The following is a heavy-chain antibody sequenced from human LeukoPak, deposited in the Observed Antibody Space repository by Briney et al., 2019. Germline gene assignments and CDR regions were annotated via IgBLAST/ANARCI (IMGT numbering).Heavy chain of an antibody. V-gene: IGHV3-33*01. Sequence: PGGSLRLSCAASGFTFSNYGIHWVRQAPGKGLAWVAVIWSDGINKYYVESVKGRFTISRENSKNTLYLQMNSLRADDTAVYYCARSTYSSSSYYFDYWGQGSLVTVSS. CDR1: GFTFSNYG. J-gene: IGHJ4*02. D-gene: IGHD6-13*01. CDR3: ARSTYSSSSYYFDY. CDR2: IWSDGINK.